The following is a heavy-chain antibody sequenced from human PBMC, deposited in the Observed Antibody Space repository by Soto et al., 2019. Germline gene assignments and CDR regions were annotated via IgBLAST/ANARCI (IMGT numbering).Heavy chain of an antibody. CDR2: IYYSGST. CDR3: ARHSSGWYRFDY. V-gene: IGHV4-39*01. J-gene: IGHJ4*02. D-gene: IGHD6-19*01. CDR1: GGSISSNSYY. Sequence: SETLSLTCTVSGGSISSNSYYWGWIRQPPGKGLEWVGSIYYSGSTYYSPSLKSRVTISVDTSNNQFSLKLSSVTAADTAVYYCARHSSGWYRFDYWGQGTLVTVSS.